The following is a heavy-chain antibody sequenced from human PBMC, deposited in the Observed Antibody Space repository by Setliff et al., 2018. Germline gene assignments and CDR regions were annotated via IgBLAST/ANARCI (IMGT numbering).Heavy chain of an antibody. CDR2: IIPIFGTA. CDR3: ARVVTGTTPFFDI. D-gene: IGHD1-7*01. J-gene: IGHJ3*02. Sequence: SVKVSCKASGGTSSSYAISWVRQAPGQGLEWMGGIIPIFGTANYAQKFQGRVTITADESTSTAYMELSSLRSEDTAVYYCARVVTGTTPFFDIWGQGTMVTVSS. V-gene: IGHV1-69*13. CDR1: GGTSSSYA.